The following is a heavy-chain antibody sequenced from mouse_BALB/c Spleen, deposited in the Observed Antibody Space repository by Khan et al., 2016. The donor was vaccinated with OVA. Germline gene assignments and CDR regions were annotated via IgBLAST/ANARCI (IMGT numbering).Heavy chain of an antibody. CDR3: TRSGYGSFAY. D-gene: IGHD2-2*01. CDR2: INPSSGGT. J-gene: IGHJ3*01. CDR1: GYTFTSYY. Sequence: QVQLKESGAELVKPGASVRLSCKASGYTFTSYYLYWVKQRPGQGLEWIGAINPSSGGTNFNEKFKSKATLTVDKSSSTAYIQLNSLTSEDSAVYYCTRSGYGSFAYWGQGTLVTVSA. V-gene: IGHV1S81*02.